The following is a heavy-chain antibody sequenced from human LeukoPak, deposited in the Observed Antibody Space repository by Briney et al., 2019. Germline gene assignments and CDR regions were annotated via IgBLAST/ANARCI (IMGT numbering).Heavy chain of an antibody. D-gene: IGHD3-10*01. CDR1: GDSISRSDYS. CDR3: ARVGSGDAFDT. Sequence: SQTLSLTCTVSGDSISRSDYSWSWIRQPPGKGLEWVGYIYHSGSTYYNPSLRSRVTMSIDRSKNQFSLKLPSVTAADTAVYYCARVGSGDAFDTWGQGTMVTVSS. V-gene: IGHV4-30-2*01. CDR2: IYHSGST. J-gene: IGHJ3*02.